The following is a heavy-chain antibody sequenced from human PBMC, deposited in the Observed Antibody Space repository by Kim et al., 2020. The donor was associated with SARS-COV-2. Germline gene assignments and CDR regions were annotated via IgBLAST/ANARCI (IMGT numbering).Heavy chain of an antibody. Sequence: LSLTCAASGFTFSSYGMHWIRQAPGKGLEWVAVIWYDGSNKYYADSVKGRFTISRDNSKNTLYLQMNSLRAEDTAVYYCASGLLWFGDHYWGQGTLVTVSS. J-gene: IGHJ4*02. V-gene: IGHV3-33*01. CDR2: IWYDGSNK. CDR1: GFTFSSYG. D-gene: IGHD3-10*01. CDR3: ASGLLWFGDHY.